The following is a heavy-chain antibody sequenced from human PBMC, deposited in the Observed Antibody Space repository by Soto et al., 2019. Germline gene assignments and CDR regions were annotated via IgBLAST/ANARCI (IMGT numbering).Heavy chain of an antibody. D-gene: IGHD2-15*01. J-gene: IGHJ4*02. CDR1: GYTFTSYG. Sequence: QVQLVQSGAEVKKPGASVKVSCKASGYTFTSYGISWVRQAPGQGLEWMGWISGYNGNTNHAQKLQGRVTMTTDTSTSTDYMELRSLRSDDSAVYYCARGYCSGGSCYPVDSWGQVTLVTVSS. CDR2: ISGYNGNT. CDR3: ARGYCSGGSCYPVDS. V-gene: IGHV1-18*01.